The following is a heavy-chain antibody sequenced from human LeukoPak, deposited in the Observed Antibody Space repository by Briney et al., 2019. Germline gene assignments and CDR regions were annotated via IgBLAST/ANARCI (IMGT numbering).Heavy chain of an antibody. D-gene: IGHD3-22*01. CDR2: ISAYNGNT. Sequence: ASVKASCKASGYTFTSYGISWVRQAPGQGLEWMGWISAYNGNTNYAQKLQGRVTMTTDTSTSTAYMELRSLRSDDTAVYYCARGYYYDSSGYQEDFDYWGQGTLVTVSS. CDR3: ARGYYYDSSGYQEDFDY. V-gene: IGHV1-18*01. J-gene: IGHJ4*02. CDR1: GYTFTSYG.